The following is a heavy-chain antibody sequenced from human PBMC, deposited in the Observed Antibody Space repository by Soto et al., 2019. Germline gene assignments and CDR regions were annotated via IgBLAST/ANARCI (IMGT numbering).Heavy chain of an antibody. Sequence: QLQLQESGSGLVKPSQTLSLTCAVSGGSISSGGYSWSWIRQPPGKGLEWIGYIYHSGSTYYNPPXTXRXXISVDRSKNQFSLKLSSVTAADTAVYYCATAPGPYWGQGPLVTVSS. CDR2: IYHSGST. V-gene: IGHV4-30-2*01. CDR3: ATAPGPY. CDR1: GGSISSGGYS. J-gene: IGHJ4*02.